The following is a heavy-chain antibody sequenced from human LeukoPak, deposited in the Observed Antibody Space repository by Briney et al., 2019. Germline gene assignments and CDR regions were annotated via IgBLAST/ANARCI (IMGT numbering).Heavy chain of an antibody. CDR3: ARASDYDFWSGTLDY. V-gene: IGHV3-74*01. CDR2: INSDGSST. CDR1: GFTLSSYW. D-gene: IGHD3-3*01. J-gene: IGHJ4*02. Sequence: GGSLRLSCAASGFTLSSYWMHWVRQAPGKGLVWVSRINSDGSSTSYADSVKGRFTISRDNAKNTLYLQMNSLRAEDTAVYYCARASDYDFWSGTLDYWGQGTLVTVSS.